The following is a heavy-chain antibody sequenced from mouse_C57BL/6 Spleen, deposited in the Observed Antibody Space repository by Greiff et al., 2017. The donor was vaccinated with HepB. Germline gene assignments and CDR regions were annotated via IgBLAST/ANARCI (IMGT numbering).Heavy chain of an antibody. CDR2: IDPETGGT. D-gene: IGHD2-9*01. Sequence: VKLMESGAELVRPGASVTLSCKASGYTFTDYEMHWVKQTPVHGLEWIGAIDPETGGTAYNQKFKGKAILTADKSSSTAYMELRSLTSEDSAVYYCTRAYYGFWFAYWGQGTLVTVSA. V-gene: IGHV1-15*01. CDR3: TRAYYGFWFAY. J-gene: IGHJ3*01. CDR1: GYTFTDYE.